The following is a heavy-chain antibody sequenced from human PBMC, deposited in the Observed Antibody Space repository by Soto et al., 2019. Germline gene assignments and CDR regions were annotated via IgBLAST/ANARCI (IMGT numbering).Heavy chain of an antibody. D-gene: IGHD1-26*01. CDR1: GGSISSYY. Sequence: SETLSLTCTVSGGSISSYYWSWIRQPPGKGLEWIGYIYYSGSTNYNPSLKSRVTISVDTSKNQFSLKLSSVTAADTAVYYCARGQGGSYHRTAPFEYWGQGTLVTVSS. J-gene: IGHJ4*02. CDR2: IYYSGST. V-gene: IGHV4-59*01. CDR3: ARGQGGSYHRTAPFEY.